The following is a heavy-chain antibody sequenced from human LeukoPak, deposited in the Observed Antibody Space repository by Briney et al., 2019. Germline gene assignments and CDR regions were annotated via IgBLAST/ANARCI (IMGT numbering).Heavy chain of an antibody. J-gene: IGHJ4*02. D-gene: IGHD6-13*01. Sequence: SGPALVKPTQTLTLTCTFSGFSLSTSGMCVSWIRQPPGKALEWLARIDWDDNKYYSTSLKTRLTISKDTSKNQVVLTMTNMDPVDTATYYCARITPAGRQLDYWGQGILVTVSS. CDR2: IDWDDNK. V-gene: IGHV2-70*11. CDR1: GFSLSTSGMC. CDR3: ARITPAGRQLDY.